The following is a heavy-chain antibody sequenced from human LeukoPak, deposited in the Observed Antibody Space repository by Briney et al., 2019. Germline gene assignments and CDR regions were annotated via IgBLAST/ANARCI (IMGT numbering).Heavy chain of an antibody. J-gene: IGHJ4*02. CDR3: ARRNAVTVAFDY. CDR1: GGSISSSY. D-gene: IGHD1-14*01. Sequence: SETLSLTCTVSGGSISSSYWSWIRQPPGEGLEGIGYIYYSGSTNYNPSLKSRVTISVDTSKNQISLKLSAVTAADTAVYYCARRNAVTVAFDYWGQGTLVTVSS. V-gene: IGHV4-59*01. CDR2: IYYSGST.